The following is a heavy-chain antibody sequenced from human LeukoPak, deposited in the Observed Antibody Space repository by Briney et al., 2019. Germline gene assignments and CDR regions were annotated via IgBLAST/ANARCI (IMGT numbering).Heavy chain of an antibody. Sequence: ASVKVSCKASGYTFTSYGISWGRQAPGQGLEWVGWISAYNGNTNYAQKLQGRVTMTTDTSTSTAYMELSRLRSDATAAYYCARGYCSSTSCPPPYYYYMDVWGKGTTVTVSS. V-gene: IGHV1-18*01. CDR1: GYTFTSYG. J-gene: IGHJ6*03. CDR3: ARGYCSSTSCPPPYYYYMDV. D-gene: IGHD2-2*01. CDR2: ISAYNGNT.